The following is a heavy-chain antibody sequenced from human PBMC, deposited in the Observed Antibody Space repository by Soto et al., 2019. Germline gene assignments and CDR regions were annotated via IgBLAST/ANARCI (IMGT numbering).Heavy chain of an antibody. CDR1: GYTFTGYY. CDR3: ARVAGTTTGHGGDWFDP. D-gene: IGHD1-7*01. V-gene: IGHV1-2*02. CDR2: INPNSGGT. Sequence: ASVKVSCKASGYTFTGYYMHWVRQAPGQGLEWMGWINPNSGGTNYAQKFQGRVTMTRDTSISTAYMELSRLRSDDTAVYYCARVAGTTTGHGGDWFDPWGQGTLVTVSS. J-gene: IGHJ5*02.